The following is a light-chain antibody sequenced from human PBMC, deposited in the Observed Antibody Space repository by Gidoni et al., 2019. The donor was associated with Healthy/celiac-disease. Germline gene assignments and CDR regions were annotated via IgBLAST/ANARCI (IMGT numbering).Light chain of an antibody. J-gene: IGLJ2*01. CDR2: SNN. CDR1: SSNLGSNT. V-gene: IGLV1-44*01. Sequence: QSVLTQPPSASGTPGQRVTISCSGSSSNLGSNTVNWYQQLPGTAPKLLISSNNQRPSGVPDRFSGSKSGTSASLAISGLQSEDEADYYCAAWDDSLNGPVFGGGTKLTVL. CDR3: AAWDDSLNGPV.